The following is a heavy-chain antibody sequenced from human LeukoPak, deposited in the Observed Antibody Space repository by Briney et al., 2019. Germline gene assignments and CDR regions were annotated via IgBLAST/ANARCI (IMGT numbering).Heavy chain of an antibody. CDR2: IIPIFGTA. V-gene: IGHV1-69*05. CDR1: GGTFSSYA. CDR3: AREVYDFWSGYYGAFDI. D-gene: IGHD3-3*01. Sequence: GSSVKVSCKASGGTFSSYAISWVRQAPGQGLEWMGGIIPIFGTANYAQKFQGRVTITTDESTSTAYMELSSLRSEDTAVYYCAREVYDFWSGYYGAFDIWGQGTMVTVSS. J-gene: IGHJ3*02.